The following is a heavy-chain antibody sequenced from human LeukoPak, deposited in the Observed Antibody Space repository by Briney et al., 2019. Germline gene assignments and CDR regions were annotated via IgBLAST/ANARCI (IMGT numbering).Heavy chain of an antibody. D-gene: IGHD3-22*01. CDR2: ISSSGSTI. J-gene: IGHJ4*02. CDR1: GFTFNRYN. Sequence: GGSLRLSCAASGFTFNRYNMNWVRQAPGKGLEWVSYISSSGSTIYYADSVKGRFTISRDNAKNSLYLQMNSLRAEDTAVYYCAREVGYYDSSGEGEFDYWGQGTLVTVSS. CDR3: AREVGYYDSSGEGEFDY. V-gene: IGHV3-48*03.